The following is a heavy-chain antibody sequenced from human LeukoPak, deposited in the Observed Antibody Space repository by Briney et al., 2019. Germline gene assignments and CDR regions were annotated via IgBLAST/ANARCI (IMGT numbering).Heavy chain of an antibody. CDR1: GGSISSSSYY. CDR3: ARQGIVGATLYY. CDR2: IYYTGTT. J-gene: IGHJ4*02. V-gene: IGHV4-39*01. Sequence: SETPSLTCAVSGGSISSSSYYWGWIRQPPGKGLEWIGSIYYTGTTYYNPSLKSRVAMSVDASKNQFSLKLNSVTAADTAVYYCARQGIVGATLYYWGQGSLVTVSS. D-gene: IGHD1-26*01.